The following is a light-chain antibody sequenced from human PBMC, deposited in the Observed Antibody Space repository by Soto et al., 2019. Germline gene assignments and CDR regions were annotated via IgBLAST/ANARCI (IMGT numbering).Light chain of an antibody. CDR2: KAS. CDR1: QSVSTW. V-gene: IGKV1-5*03. J-gene: IGKJ1*01. Sequence: EIQMTQSPSTLSASVGERVIITCRASQSVSTWLAWYQQKPGKAPKLLIYKASNLESGVPSRFTGSGSGTEFTLTISSLQPDDFATYYCQQYNSWTFGQGTKVDIK. CDR3: QQYNSWT.